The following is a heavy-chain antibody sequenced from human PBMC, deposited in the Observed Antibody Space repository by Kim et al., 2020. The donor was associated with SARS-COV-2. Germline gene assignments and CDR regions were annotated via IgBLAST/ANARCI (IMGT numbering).Heavy chain of an antibody. Sequence: SKTDGRTTDYAAPVKGRFTISRDESNNTLYLQSNSLKTEDTAVYYCVTRDFWGQGTLVTVSS. CDR2: SKTDGRTT. J-gene: IGHJ4*01. CDR3: VTRDF. V-gene: IGHV3-15*01.